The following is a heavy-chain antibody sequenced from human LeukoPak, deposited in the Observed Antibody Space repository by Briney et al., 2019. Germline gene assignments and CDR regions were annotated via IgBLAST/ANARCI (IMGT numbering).Heavy chain of an antibody. CDR2: IKQDGSEK. CDR1: GFTFSSYW. J-gene: IGHJ4*02. Sequence: GGSLRLSCAASGFTFSSYWMSWVRQVPGKGLEWVANIKQDGSEKYYVDSVKGRFTISRDNAKNSLYLQMNSLRAEDTAVYYCARDEKRFCGGDCYPDYWGQGTLVTVSS. V-gene: IGHV3-7*03. D-gene: IGHD2-21*01. CDR3: ARDEKRFCGGDCYPDY.